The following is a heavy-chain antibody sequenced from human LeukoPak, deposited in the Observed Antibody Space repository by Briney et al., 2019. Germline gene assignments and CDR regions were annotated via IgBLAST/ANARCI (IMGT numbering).Heavy chain of an antibody. V-gene: IGHV3-30*18. CDR2: ISYDGSNK. CDR3: AKEYCSNSVCHSLDY. Sequence: PGRSLRLSCAASGFTFSSSGMHWVRQAPGKGLEWVAVISYDGSNKYYADSVKGRFTFSRDNSKNTLYLQMSSLRAEDTAVYYCAKEYCSNSVCHSLDYWGQGTLVTVSS. D-gene: IGHD2-8*01. J-gene: IGHJ4*02. CDR1: GFTFSSSG.